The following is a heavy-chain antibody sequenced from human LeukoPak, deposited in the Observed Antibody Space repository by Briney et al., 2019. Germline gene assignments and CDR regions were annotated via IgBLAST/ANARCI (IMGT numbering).Heavy chain of an antibody. CDR2: INPNSGGT. CDR3: ARGYCSGGSCYSVENWFDP. V-gene: IGHV1-2*06. D-gene: IGHD2-15*01. CDR1: GYTFTGYY. J-gene: IGHJ5*02. Sequence: ASVKVSRKAAGYTFTGYYMFWERQAPGQGLEWMGRINPNSGGTNYAQKFQGRVTMTRDTSISTAYMELSRLRSDDTAVYYCARGYCSGGSCYSVENWFDPWGQGTLVTVSS.